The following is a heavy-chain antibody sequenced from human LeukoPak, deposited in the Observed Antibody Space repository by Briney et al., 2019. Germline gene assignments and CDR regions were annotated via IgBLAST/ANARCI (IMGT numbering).Heavy chain of an antibody. CDR1: GFTFSSYS. CDR2: ISSSSSYI. Sequence: GGSLRLSRAASGFTFSSYSMNWVRQAPGKGLEWVSSISSSSSYIYYADSVKGRFTISRDNAKNSLYLQMNSLRAEDTAVYYCARDQTVVRSGYYTPYNWFDPWGQGTLVTVSS. J-gene: IGHJ5*02. D-gene: IGHD3-3*01. CDR3: ARDQTVVRSGYYTPYNWFDP. V-gene: IGHV3-21*01.